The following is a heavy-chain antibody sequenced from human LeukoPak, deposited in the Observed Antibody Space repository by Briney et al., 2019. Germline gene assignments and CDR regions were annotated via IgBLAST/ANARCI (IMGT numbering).Heavy chain of an antibody. CDR2: IKQDGSEK. J-gene: IGHJ4*02. V-gene: IGHV3-7*03. CDR3: ARRYFDY. CDR1: GFTFSSYA. Sequence: QPGGSLRLSCEASGFTFSSYAMSWVRQAPGKGLEWVANIKQDGSEKYYVDSVKGRFTISRDNAKNSLYLQMNSLRAEDTAVYYCARRYFDYWGQGTLVTVSS.